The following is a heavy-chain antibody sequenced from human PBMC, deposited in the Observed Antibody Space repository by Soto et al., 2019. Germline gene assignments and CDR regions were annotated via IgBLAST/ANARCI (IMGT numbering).Heavy chain of an antibody. J-gene: IGHJ4*02. CDR3: ARRGSGSYDDY. CDR1: GFTFSSYA. CDR2: ISGSGGST. Sequence: EVQLLESGGGLVQPGGSLRLSCAASGFTFSSYAMRWVRQAPVKGLEWVSAISGSGGSTYYADSVKGRFTISRDNSKNTLHLQMNSLRAEDTAVYYCARRGSGSYDDYWGQGTLVTVSS. D-gene: IGHD1-26*01. V-gene: IGHV3-23*01.